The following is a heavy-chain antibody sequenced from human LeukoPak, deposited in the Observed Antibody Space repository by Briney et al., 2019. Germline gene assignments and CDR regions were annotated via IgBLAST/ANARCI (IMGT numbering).Heavy chain of an antibody. Sequence: SETLSLTCTVSGCSISSYYWSWIRQPAGKGLEWIGRIYTSGSTNYNPSLKSRVTMSVNTSKNQFSLKLSFVPAADTAVYYCASGIAVAGQYYFFDYWGQGTLVTVSS. D-gene: IGHD6-19*01. CDR1: GCSISSYY. J-gene: IGHJ4*02. CDR3: ASGIAVAGQYYFFDY. V-gene: IGHV4-4*07. CDR2: IYTSGST.